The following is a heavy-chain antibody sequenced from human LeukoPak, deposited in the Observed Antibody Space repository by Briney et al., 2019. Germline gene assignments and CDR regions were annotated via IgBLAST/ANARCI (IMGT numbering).Heavy chain of an antibody. CDR3: VRSVSGWYGFFDY. D-gene: IGHD6-19*01. V-gene: IGHV3-74*01. CDR1: GFTLSNSW. CDR2: VNMDGSTT. Sequence: PGGSLRLSCVASGFTLSNSWMHCVRQAPGKGLVWGSRVNMDGSTTNYADSVRGRFTISRDNAKNTLHLQMNSLRAEDTAVYYCVRSVSGWYGFFDYWGQGTLVTVSS. J-gene: IGHJ4*02.